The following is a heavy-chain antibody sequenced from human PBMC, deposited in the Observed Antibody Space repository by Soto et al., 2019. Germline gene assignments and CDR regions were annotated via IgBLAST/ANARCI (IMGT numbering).Heavy chain of an antibody. V-gene: IGHV1-18*01. CDR2: ISAYNGNT. CDR1: GYTFTSYG. CDR3: ARDGVWFGDPTPFDY. J-gene: IGHJ4*02. D-gene: IGHD3-10*01. Sequence: ASVKVSCKASGYTFTSYGISWVRQAPGQGLEWMGWISAYNGNTNYAQKLQGRVTMTTDTSTSTAYMELRSLRSDDTAVYYCARDGVWFGDPTPFDYWGQGTLVTVSS.